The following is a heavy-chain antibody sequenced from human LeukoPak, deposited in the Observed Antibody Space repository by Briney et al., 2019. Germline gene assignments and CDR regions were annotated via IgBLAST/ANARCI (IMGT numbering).Heavy chain of an antibody. CDR1: GDSVSGYNAA. V-gene: IGHV6-1*01. Sequence: SQTLSLTCAISGDSVSGYNAAWYWIRQSPSRGLEWLGRTYYRSKWYYDYAVYVESRIIISPDTSKNQVSLQLKSVTPEDTAVYYCGRAGSGWAIDYWGQGTLVTVSS. D-gene: IGHD6-25*01. CDR2: TYYRSKWYY. CDR3: GRAGSGWAIDY. J-gene: IGHJ4*02.